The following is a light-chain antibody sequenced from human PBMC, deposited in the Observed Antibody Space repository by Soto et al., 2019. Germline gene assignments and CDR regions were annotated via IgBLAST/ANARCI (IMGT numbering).Light chain of an antibody. CDR2: GAS. CDR1: QSVSSN. J-gene: IGKJ1*01. CDR3: QQYNSSPRT. V-gene: IGKV3-15*01. Sequence: EIEMTQSPATLSVSVGERATISCRASQSVSSNLAWYQQKPGQAPRLLIYGASTRATGIPARFSGSGSGTDFTLTISSLQPEDLAIYYCQQYNSSPRTFGPGTKVDIK.